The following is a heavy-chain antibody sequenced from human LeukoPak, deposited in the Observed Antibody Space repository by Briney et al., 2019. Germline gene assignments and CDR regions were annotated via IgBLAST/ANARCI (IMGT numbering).Heavy chain of an antibody. Sequence: GGSLRLSCAPSGVTVRANYMSWVRQAPGKGLEWVSVIYGGVNTVYADSVQGRFTISRDNSKNTLYLQMSSLRDDDTAVYYCAKSPKTGFLFDYWGKGTLVTVSS. J-gene: IGHJ4*02. CDR1: GVTVRANY. CDR3: AKSPKTGFLFDY. CDR2: IYGGVNT. V-gene: IGHV3-66*01. D-gene: IGHD1-1*01.